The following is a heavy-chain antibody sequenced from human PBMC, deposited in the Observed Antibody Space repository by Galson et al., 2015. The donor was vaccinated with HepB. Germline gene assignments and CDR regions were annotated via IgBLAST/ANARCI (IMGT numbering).Heavy chain of an antibody. CDR2: ISAYNGNT. D-gene: IGHD3-22*01. CDR3: ARVNYYDSSGYYTDY. V-gene: IGHV1-18*01. Sequence: QSGAEVKKPGASVKVSCKASGYTFTSYGISWVRQAPGQGLEWMGWISAYNGNTNYAQKPQGRVTMTTDTSTSTAYMELRSLRSDDTAVYYCARVNYYDSSGYYTDYWGQGTLVTVSS. CDR1: GYTFTSYG. J-gene: IGHJ4*02.